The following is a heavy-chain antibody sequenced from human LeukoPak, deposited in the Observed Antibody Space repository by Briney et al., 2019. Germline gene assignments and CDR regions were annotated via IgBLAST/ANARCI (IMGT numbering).Heavy chain of an antibody. J-gene: IGHJ3*02. CDR1: GFTFSSYG. CDR2: ISYDGSNK. CDR3: ANALLYYYGSGSYFRVDAFDI. V-gene: IGHV3-30*18. Sequence: GGSLRLSCAASGFTFSSYGMHWVRQAPGKGLEWVAVISYDGSNKYYADSAKGRFTISRDNSKNTLYLQMNSLRAEDTAVYYCANALLYYYGSGSYFRVDAFDIWGQGTMVTVSS. D-gene: IGHD3-10*01.